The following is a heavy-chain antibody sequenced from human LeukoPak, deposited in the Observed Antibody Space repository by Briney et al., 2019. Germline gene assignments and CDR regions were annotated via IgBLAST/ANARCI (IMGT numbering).Heavy chain of an antibody. CDR1: GGSISSGGYS. J-gene: IGHJ4*02. CDR3: ARGPLAYNFGEFDY. D-gene: IGHD5-18*01. Sequence: SETLSLTCAVSGGSISSGGYSWSWIRQPPGKGLEWIGYIFHSGSTKYSPSLKSRVTISVDRPKNQFSLKLRSVTPADTAVYYCARGPLAYNFGEFDYWGQGALVTVSS. V-gene: IGHV4-30-2*01. CDR2: IFHSGST.